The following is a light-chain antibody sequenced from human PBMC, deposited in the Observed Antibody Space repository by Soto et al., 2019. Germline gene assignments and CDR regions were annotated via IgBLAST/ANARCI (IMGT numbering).Light chain of an antibody. CDR1: SSDVGGYNF. Sequence: QSALTKPASVSGSPGQSITISCTGTSSDVGGYNFVSWYQQHPDKAPKLMIYDVTNRPSGVSNRFSGSKSGNTASLTISGLQAEDEADYYCSSYTSISTYVFGTGTKVTVL. CDR2: DVT. J-gene: IGLJ1*01. CDR3: SSYTSISTYV. V-gene: IGLV2-14*01.